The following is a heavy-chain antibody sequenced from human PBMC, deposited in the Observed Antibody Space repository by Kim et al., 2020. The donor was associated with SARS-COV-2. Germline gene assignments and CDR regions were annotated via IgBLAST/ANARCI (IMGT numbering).Heavy chain of an antibody. CDR1: GFTFSDYY. CDR3: ARQDCSSTSCYSSAFDY. Sequence: GGSLRLSCAASGFTFSDYYMSWIRQAPGKGLEWVSYISSSGSTIYYADSVKGRFTISRDNAKNLLYLQMNSLRAEDTAVYYCARQDCSSTSCYSSAFDYWGQGTLVTVSS. D-gene: IGHD2-2*02. CDR2: ISSSGSTI. V-gene: IGHV3-11*01. J-gene: IGHJ4*02.